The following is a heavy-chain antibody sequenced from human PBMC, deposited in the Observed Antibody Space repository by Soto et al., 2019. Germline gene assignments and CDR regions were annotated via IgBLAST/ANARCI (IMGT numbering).Heavy chain of an antibody. CDR1: GGSISSSSYY. CDR3: ARRPIASGSGYNWFDP. CDR2: IYYSGST. D-gene: IGHD3-10*01. V-gene: IGHV4-39*01. J-gene: IGHJ5*02. Sequence: SETLSLTCTVSGGSISSSSYYWGWIRQPPGKGLEWIGSIYYSGSTYYNPSLKSRVTISVDTSKNQFSLKLSSVTAADTAVYYCARRPIASGSGYNWFDPWGQGTLVTVSS.